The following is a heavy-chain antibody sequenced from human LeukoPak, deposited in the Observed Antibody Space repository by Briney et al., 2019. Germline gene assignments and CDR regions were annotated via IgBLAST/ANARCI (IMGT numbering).Heavy chain of an antibody. D-gene: IGHD3-10*01. CDR1: GGTFSTHA. Sequence: ASVKVSCKASGGTFSTHAISWVRQAPGQGLEWMVGIIPIFDTANYAQKFQDRVTITADKSTSTAYMELSSLRSEDTAVYYCARAPIRGDWFDPWGQGTLVTVSS. CDR2: IIPIFDTA. CDR3: ARAPIRGDWFDP. V-gene: IGHV1-69*06. J-gene: IGHJ5*02.